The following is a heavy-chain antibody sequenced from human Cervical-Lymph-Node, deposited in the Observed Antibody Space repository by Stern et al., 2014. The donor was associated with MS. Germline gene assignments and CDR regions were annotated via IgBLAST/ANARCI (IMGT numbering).Heavy chain of an antibody. D-gene: IGHD1-26*01. J-gene: IGHJ6*02. CDR2: FLPEDVQR. Sequence: QMQLVQSGAEVKEPGASVKVSCKASGYTLIEYSMQWLRQAHGKGLKWKGGFLPEDVQRVYAQNFQGRVTLTEGTSTGTFYMELSSLRSDDTAVYYFATGRAVPHYDYHGMDVWGQGTMVTVSS. V-gene: IGHV1-24*01. CDR3: ATGRAVPHYDYHGMDV. CDR1: GYTLIEYS.